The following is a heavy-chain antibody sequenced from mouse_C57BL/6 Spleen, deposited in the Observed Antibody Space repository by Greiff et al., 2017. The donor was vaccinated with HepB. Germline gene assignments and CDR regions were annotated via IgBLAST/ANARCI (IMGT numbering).Heavy chain of an antibody. CDR2: IHPNSGST. CDR1: GYTFTSYW. D-gene: IGHD1-1*01. Sequence: VQLQQSGAELVKPGASVKLSCTASGYTFTSYWMHWVKQSPGQGLEWIGLIHPNSGSTNYNEKFKSKATLTVDKSSSTAYLQLSSLTSEDTAVYCGARSAVVAEGDAMDYWGQGTSVTVSA. CDR3: ARSAVVAEGDAMDY. J-gene: IGHJ4*01. V-gene: IGHV1-64*01.